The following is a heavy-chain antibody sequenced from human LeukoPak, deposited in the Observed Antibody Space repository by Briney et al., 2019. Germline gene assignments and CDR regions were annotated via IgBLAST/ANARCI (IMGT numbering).Heavy chain of an antibody. Sequence: PGGSLRLSCAAPGFTFSDHYMDWVRQAPGKGLEWVSAISGGGGSTYYADSVKGRFTISRDNSKNSLYLQMNSLRAEDTAVYYCASSRSGSYPPGDLDYWGQGTLVTVSS. CDR3: ASSRSGSYPPGDLDY. J-gene: IGHJ4*02. CDR2: ISGGGGST. D-gene: IGHD1-26*01. V-gene: IGHV3-23*01. CDR1: GFTFSDHY.